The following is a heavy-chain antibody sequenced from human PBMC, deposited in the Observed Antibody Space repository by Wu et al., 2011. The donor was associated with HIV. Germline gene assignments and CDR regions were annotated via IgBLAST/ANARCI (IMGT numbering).Heavy chain of an antibody. Sequence: QVQLVESGEAWSSLGSLRLSCAASGFTFSSYGMHWVRQAPGKGLEWVAFIRYDGSNKYYADSVKGRFTISRDNSKNTLYLQMNSLRAEDTAVYYCAKDPQVGAKRYYYYGMDVWGQGTTVTASS. CDR1: GFTFSSYG. V-gene: IGHV3-30*02. D-gene: IGHD1-26*01. CDR2: IRYDGSNK. J-gene: IGHJ6*02. CDR3: AKDPQVGAKRYYYYGMDV.